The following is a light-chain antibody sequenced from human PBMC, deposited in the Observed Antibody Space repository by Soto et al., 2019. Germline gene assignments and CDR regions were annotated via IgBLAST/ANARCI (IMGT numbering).Light chain of an antibody. CDR2: AAS. Sequence: DIPMTQSPSSLSASVGDRVTITCRSSQAMDQCVAWYQQKPGQVPKLLIYAASTLHSGVPSRFSGSGSGTHFTLTITGLQPEDGATYFCQEHNCDLSVAFGPGTTVDV. V-gene: IGKV1-27*01. CDR3: QEHNCDLSVA. J-gene: IGKJ3*01. CDR1: QAMDQC.